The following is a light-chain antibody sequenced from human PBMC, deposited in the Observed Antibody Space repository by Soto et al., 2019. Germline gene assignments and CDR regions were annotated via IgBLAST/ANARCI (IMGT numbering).Light chain of an antibody. J-gene: IGKJ3*01. CDR2: GAS. CDR1: QSVSSSY. CDR3: HQYGTAPLT. Sequence: EIVLTQSPGTLSLSPGEGATLSCRASQSVSSSYLAWYQQKPGQAPRLLIYGASSRATGIPDRFSGSGSGTDFTLTISRLEPEDFSVYYCHQYGTAPLTFGPGTKVDI. V-gene: IGKV3-20*01.